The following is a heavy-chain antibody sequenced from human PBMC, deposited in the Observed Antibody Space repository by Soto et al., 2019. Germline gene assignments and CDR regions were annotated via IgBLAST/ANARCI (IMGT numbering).Heavy chain of an antibody. V-gene: IGHV4-31*03. CDR2: IYYSGST. J-gene: IGHJ4*02. Sequence: SETLSLTCTVSGGSISSGGYYWSWIRQHPGKGLEWIGYIYYSGSTYYNPSLKSRVTISVDTSKNQFSLKLSSVTAADTAVYYCARLGPYYDSSGYGEPTDYWGQGTLVTVSS. CDR3: ARLGPYYDSSGYGEPTDY. D-gene: IGHD3-22*01. CDR1: GGSISSGGYY.